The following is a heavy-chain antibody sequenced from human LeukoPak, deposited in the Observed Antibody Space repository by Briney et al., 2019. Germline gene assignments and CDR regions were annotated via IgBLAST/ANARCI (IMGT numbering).Heavy chain of an antibody. CDR2: IYSGGST. Sequence: GGSLRLSCAASGFTVSSNYMSWVRQAPGKGLEWVSVIYSGGSTYYADSVKGRFIISRDNSKNTLYLQMNSLRAEDTAVYYCAKRVDSGYDDWYFDLWGRGTLVTVSS. CDR3: AKRVDSGYDDWYFDL. J-gene: IGHJ2*01. D-gene: IGHD5-12*01. V-gene: IGHV3-66*01. CDR1: GFTVSSNY.